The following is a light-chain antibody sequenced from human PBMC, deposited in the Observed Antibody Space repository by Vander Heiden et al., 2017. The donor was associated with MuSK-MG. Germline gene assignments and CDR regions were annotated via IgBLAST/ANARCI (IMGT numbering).Light chain of an antibody. CDR3: QQSDSTPFT. CDR1: QSISRY. Sequence: DIQMTQSPSSLSASVGDRVTITCRARQSISRYLNWYQQKPGQAPKLLIYAASSLQSGVPSRVSGGGSGTDFTLTISSLQPEDFATYYCQQSDSTPFTFGPGTKVDIK. CDR2: AAS. V-gene: IGKV1-39*01. J-gene: IGKJ3*01.